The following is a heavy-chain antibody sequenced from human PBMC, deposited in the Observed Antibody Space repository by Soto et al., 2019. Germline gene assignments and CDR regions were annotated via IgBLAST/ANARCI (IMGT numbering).Heavy chain of an antibody. CDR2: INHSGST. CDR3: ARGYCSSTSCLRYYYYMDV. D-gene: IGHD2-2*01. V-gene: IGHV4-34*01. CDR1: GGSFSGYY. Sequence: SETLSLTCAVYGGSFSGYYWSWIRQPPGKGLEWIGEINHSGSTNYNPSLKSRVTISVDTSKNQFSLKLSSVTAADTAVYYCARGYCSSTSCLRYYYYMDVWGKGTTVTVSS. J-gene: IGHJ6*03.